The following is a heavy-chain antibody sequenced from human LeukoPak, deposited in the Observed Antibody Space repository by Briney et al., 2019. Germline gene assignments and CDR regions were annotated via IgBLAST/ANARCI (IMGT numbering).Heavy chain of an antibody. CDR1: GFTFSNYA. D-gene: IGHD1-26*01. J-gene: IGHJ4*02. CDR3: AKDMGSRATNLDY. Sequence: QPGGSLRLSCTASGFTFSNYAITWVRQAPGKGLEWVSSVSSIGISSYYADSVKGRFTISRDNSQNTLYLQMNSLRAEDTAIYYCAKDMGSRATNLDYWGQGTLVTISS. CDR2: VSSIGISS. V-gene: IGHV3-23*01.